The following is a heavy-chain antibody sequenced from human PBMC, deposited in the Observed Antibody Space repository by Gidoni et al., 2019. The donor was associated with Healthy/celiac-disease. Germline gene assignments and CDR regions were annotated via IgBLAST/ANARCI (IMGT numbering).Heavy chain of an antibody. CDR2: IRGDGSTT. Sequence: EVQLVESGGGLVQPGGSLRLSCAAAGFTFSRYWRHLVRQAPGKGLVWVSRIRGDGSTTNYADSVQGRFTISRDNAKNTLFLQMNSLRAEDTAVYYCARVRDTAMVLDAFDVWGQGITVTVSS. CDR3: ARVRDTAMVLDAFDV. V-gene: IGHV3-74*01. J-gene: IGHJ3*01. CDR1: GFTFSRYW. D-gene: IGHD5-18*01.